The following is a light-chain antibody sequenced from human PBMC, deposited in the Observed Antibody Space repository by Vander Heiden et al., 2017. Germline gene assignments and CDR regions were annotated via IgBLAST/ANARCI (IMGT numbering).Light chain of an antibody. Sequence: DIVMTQSPESLAVSLGERATINCKSSQSVLYSSNNKNHLAWYQHKPGQPPKLLIYWTSTRESGVPDRFSGSGSGTDFTLTISSLQAEDGAVYYCQQYFSIPFTFGPGTKVEIK. J-gene: IGKJ3*01. CDR2: WTS. CDR1: QSVLYSSNNKNH. CDR3: QQYFSIPFT. V-gene: IGKV4-1*01.